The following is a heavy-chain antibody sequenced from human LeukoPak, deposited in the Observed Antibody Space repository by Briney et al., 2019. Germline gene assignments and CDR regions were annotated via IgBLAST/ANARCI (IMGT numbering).Heavy chain of an antibody. Sequence: GGSLRLSCAASGFTFSNSWMSWVRQARGKGLEWVANINQDGSDRYYVDFVKGRFSISRDNAQNSLFLQMNSLRAEDTAVYYCAREITMLRGVFRNWLDPWGQGTLVTVSS. J-gene: IGHJ5*02. V-gene: IGHV3-7*03. CDR1: GFTFSNSW. D-gene: IGHD3-10*01. CDR3: AREITMLRGVFRNWLDP. CDR2: INQDGSDR.